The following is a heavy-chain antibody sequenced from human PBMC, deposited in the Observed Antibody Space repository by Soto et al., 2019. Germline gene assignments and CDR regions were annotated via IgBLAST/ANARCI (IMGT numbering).Heavy chain of an antibody. J-gene: IGHJ6*02. CDR3: ARKGYIGNFGLDV. Sequence: QVKLGQSGAEVKRPGASVKVSCKASGYTFLTYDVAWVRRAPGQGLEWMGWISISKGKTYYRQSLKGRGTMTTDTESTTASMEVRGLRSDDTAVYYCARKGYIGNFGLDVWGQGTTVTVSS. V-gene: IGHV1-18*01. CDR2: ISISKGKT. CDR1: GYTFLTYD. D-gene: IGHD5-12*01.